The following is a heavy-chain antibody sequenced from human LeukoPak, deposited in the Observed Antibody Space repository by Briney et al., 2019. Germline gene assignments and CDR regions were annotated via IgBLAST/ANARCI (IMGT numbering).Heavy chain of an antibody. J-gene: IGHJ4*02. D-gene: IGHD2-2*02. CDR2: ISSSGSTI. Sequence: PGGSLRLSCAASGFTFSDYYMSWIRQAPGKGLEWVAHISSSGSTIYYADSVKGRFTISRDNAKNSLYLQMNSLRAEDTAVYYCARLSISWYTTHDYYFDYWGQGTLVTVSS. CDR1: GFTFSDYY. V-gene: IGHV3-11*04. CDR3: ARLSISWYTTHDYYFDY.